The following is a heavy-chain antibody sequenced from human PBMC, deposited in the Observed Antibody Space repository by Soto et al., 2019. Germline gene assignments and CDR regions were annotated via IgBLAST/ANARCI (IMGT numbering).Heavy chain of an antibody. Sequence: PGGSLRLSCAASGFTFSNAWMSWVRQAPGKGLEWVGRIKSKTDGGTTDYAAPVKGRFTISRDDPKNTLYLQMNSLKTEDTAVYYCTTRITIFGGNYYYYGMDVWGQGTTVT. CDR2: IKSKTDGGTT. J-gene: IGHJ6*02. D-gene: IGHD3-3*01. CDR3: TTRITIFGGNYYYYGMDV. CDR1: GFTFSNAW. V-gene: IGHV3-15*01.